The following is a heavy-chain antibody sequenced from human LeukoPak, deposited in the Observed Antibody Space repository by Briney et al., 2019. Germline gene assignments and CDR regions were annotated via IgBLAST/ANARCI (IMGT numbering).Heavy chain of an antibody. V-gene: IGHV3-11*04. CDR2: ISSSGSTI. CDR3: ARRLEWLPRGNWFDP. J-gene: IGHJ5*02. D-gene: IGHD3-3*01. Sequence: GGSLRLPCAASGFTFSDYYMSWIRQAPGKGLEWVSYISSSGSTIYYADSVKGRFTISRDNAKNSLYLQMNSLRAEDTAVYYCARRLEWLPRGNWFDPWGQGTLVTVSS. CDR1: GFTFSDYY.